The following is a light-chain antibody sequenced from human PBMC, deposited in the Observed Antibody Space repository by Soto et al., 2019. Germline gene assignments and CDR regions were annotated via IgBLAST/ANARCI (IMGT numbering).Light chain of an antibody. CDR3: QQRSTWPYT. Sequence: EIVLTQSPAPLSLSPGERATLSCRASHSVSKYVAWYQRKPGQAPRLLIFDASTRATGIPARFSGSGSGTDFTLTISSLEPDDFAVDYCQQRSTWPYTFGQRTKVDIK. CDR1: HSVSKY. J-gene: IGKJ2*01. V-gene: IGKV3-11*01. CDR2: DAS.